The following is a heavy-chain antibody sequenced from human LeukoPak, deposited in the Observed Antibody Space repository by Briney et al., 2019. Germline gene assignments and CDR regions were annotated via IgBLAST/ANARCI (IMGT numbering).Heavy chain of an antibody. J-gene: IGHJ1*01. CDR1: GYTFSSFG. CDR3: ARARRVQVVTAAQSAEYFQY. CDR2: ISVYNVNA. D-gene: IGHD5-18*01. Sequence: ASVKVSCKTSGYTFSSFGISWVRQAPGQGLEWIGWISVYNVNANYAQRLQGRVTLTTDTSTSTAYMALRSLTSDETAVYYCARARRVQVVTAAQSAEYFQYWGQGTRVTVSS. V-gene: IGHV1-18*01.